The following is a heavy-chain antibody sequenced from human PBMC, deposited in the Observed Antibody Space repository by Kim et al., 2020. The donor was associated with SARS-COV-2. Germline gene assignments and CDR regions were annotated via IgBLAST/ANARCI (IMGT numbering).Heavy chain of an antibody. V-gene: IGHV3-23*01. D-gene: IGHD2-2*01. Sequence: GGSLRLSCAASEFTLSSYGMSWVRQAPGKGLEWVSTITGSGGTTYYGDSVKGRFTISRDSSKNTMYLQMNSLRAEDTAIYYCAKRGGSSSGPHGVDYWGEGTLGTVSS. CDR1: EFTLSSYG. CDR2: ITGSGGTT. CDR3: AKRGGSSSGPHGVDY. J-gene: IGHJ4*02.